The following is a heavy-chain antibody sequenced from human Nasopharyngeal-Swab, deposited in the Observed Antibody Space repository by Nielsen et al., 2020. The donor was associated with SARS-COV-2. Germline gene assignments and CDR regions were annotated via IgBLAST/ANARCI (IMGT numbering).Heavy chain of an antibody. D-gene: IGHD4-11*01. Sequence: SETLSLTCTLSGDYTSHGAYNWNWIRQRPGQSLAWIGSIYYTGRTSYNPSRKSRVSISIDASRHQFSLNLVFMSAADTAVYYCPRGKGDAYRNVDYWDQGTLVTVSS. CDR1: GDYTSHGAYN. J-gene: IGHJ4*02. CDR2: IYYTGRT. CDR3: PRGKGDAYRNVDY. V-gene: IGHV4-31*03.